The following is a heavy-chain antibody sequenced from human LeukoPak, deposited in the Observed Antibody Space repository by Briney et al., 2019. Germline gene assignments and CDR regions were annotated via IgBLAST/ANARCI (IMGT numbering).Heavy chain of an antibody. Sequence: ASVKVSCKASGYTFTSYGISWVRQAPGQGLEWMGIINPTGGSTSHAQKFQGRVTMTRDTSPSTVYMELSSLRSEDTAVYYCARKGSSSCFDYWGQGTLVTVSS. D-gene: IGHD6-6*01. CDR2: INPTGGST. V-gene: IGHV1-46*01. CDR1: GYTFTSYG. J-gene: IGHJ4*02. CDR3: ARKGSSSCFDY.